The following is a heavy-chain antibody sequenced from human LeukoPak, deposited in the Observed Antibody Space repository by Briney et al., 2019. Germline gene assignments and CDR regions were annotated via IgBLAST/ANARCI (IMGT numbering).Heavy chain of an antibody. Sequence: GGSLRLSCAASGVTLSTYAMSWARQAPGKGLEWVSGISNSGSGDNTYYADSVKGRFTISRDSSKNTLFLHMNTLRAEDTAIYYCAEDRTVGASYWYFDLWGRGTLVTVSS. CDR1: GVTLSTYA. J-gene: IGHJ2*01. CDR3: AEDRTVGASYWYFDL. V-gene: IGHV3-23*01. D-gene: IGHD1-26*01. CDR2: ISNSGSGDNT.